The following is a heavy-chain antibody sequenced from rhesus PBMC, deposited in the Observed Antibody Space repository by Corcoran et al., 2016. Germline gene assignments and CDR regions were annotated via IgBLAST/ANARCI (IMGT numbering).Heavy chain of an antibody. CDR1: GGSVSSSNW. J-gene: IGHJ4*01. CDR2: ISGSGRST. D-gene: IGHD6-43*01. CDR3: AREKGIAAATDY. V-gene: IGHV4-57*01. Sequence: QLQLQESGPGLVKPSETLSLTCAVSGGSVSSSNWWSWIRQPPGKGLEWIGRISGSGRSTSYNPSLTSRVTIATDTSKNQFSRKVSSVTAADTAVYYCAREKGIAAATDYWGQGVLVTVSS.